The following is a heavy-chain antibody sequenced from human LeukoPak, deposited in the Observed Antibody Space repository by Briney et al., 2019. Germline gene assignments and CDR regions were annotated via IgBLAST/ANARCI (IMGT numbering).Heavy chain of an antibody. V-gene: IGHV3-21*05. CDR1: GFTFSSYG. CDR2: ISSSNSYTNYADSVKGR. Sequence: PGRSLRLSCAASGFTFSSYGMHWVRQAPGKGLEWVSYISSSNSYTNYADSVKGRFYADSVKGRFTISRDNAKNSLYLQMNSLRAEDTAVYYCASLTYYFDSSGYYPGYFQHWGQGTLVTVSS. CDR3: ASLTYYFDSSGYYPGYFQH. J-gene: IGHJ1*01. D-gene: IGHD3-22*01.